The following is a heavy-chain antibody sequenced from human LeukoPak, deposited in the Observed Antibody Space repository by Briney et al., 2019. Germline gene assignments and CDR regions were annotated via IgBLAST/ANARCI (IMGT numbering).Heavy chain of an antibody. V-gene: IGHV1-46*01. D-gene: IGHD1-26*01. Sequence: ASVKVSCTASGYTFTSYYMHWVRQAPGQGLEWMGIINPSGGSTSYAQKFQGRVTMTRDTSTSTVYMELSSLRSEDTAVYYCAREGATTGFDYWGQGTLVTVSS. J-gene: IGHJ4*02. CDR3: AREGATTGFDY. CDR1: GYTFTSYY. CDR2: INPSGGST.